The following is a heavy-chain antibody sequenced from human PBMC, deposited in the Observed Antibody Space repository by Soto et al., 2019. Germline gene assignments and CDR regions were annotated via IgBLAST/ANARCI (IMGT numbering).Heavy chain of an antibody. D-gene: IGHD2-2*02. V-gene: IGHV4-31*03. Sequence: SETLSLTCTVSGGSISSGGYYWSWIRQHPGKGLEWIGYIYYSGSTYYNPSLKSRVTISVDPSKNQFSLKLSSVTAADTAVYYCARASGYCSSTSCYNYYYYGMDVWGQGTTVTVSS. CDR2: IYYSGST. J-gene: IGHJ6*02. CDR1: GGSISSGGYY. CDR3: ARASGYCSSTSCYNYYYYGMDV.